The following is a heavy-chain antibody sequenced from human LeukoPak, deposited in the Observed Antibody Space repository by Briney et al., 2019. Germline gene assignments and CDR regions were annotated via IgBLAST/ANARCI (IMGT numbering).Heavy chain of an antibody. CDR1: GGSISSYY. CDR2: IYYSGST. Sequence: SETLSLTCTVSGGSISSYYWSWIRQPPGKGLEWIGYIYYSGSTNYNPSLKSRVTISVDTSKNQFSLKLSSVTAADTAVYYCARQTRDIRAAAAHHEDDYWGQGTLVTVSS. V-gene: IGHV4-59*08. J-gene: IGHJ4*02. CDR3: ARQTRDIRAAAAHHEDDY. D-gene: IGHD6-13*01.